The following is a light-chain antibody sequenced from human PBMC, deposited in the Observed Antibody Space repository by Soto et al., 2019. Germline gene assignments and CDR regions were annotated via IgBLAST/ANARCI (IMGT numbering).Light chain of an antibody. CDR1: QSINKW. CDR3: QRSYSTPLT. Sequence: DIQMTQSASTLSASIGDRVTITCRASQSINKWLAWHQQKPGKAPKLLIYDASSLQSGVPSRFSGSGSGTDFTLTISSLQPEDFATYYCQRSYSTPLTFGQGTKVDIK. V-gene: IGKV1-39*01. CDR2: DAS. J-gene: IGKJ1*01.